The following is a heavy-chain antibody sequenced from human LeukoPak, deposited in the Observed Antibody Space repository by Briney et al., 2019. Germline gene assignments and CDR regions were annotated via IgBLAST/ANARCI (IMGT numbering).Heavy chain of an antibody. V-gene: IGHV3-53*01. CDR2: IYSGGST. Sequence: GGSLRLSCAASGFTVSSNYMSWVRQAPGKGLEWVSVIYSGGSTYYADSVKGRFTISRDNSKNTLYLQMNSLRAEDTAVYYCARGHPRANYGMDVWGQGTTVTVSS. CDR3: ARGHPRANYGMDV. J-gene: IGHJ6*02. CDR1: GFTVSSNY.